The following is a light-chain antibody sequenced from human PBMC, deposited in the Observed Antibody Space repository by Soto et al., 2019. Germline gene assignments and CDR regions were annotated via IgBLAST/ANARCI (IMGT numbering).Light chain of an antibody. CDR1: QRVSSSY. CDR3: QQYDNWPRT. J-gene: IGKJ1*01. CDR2: GAS. Sequence: EIVLTQSPGTLSLSPGERATLSCRSSQRVSSSYLAWYQQKPGQAPRLLMYGASTRATGIPARFSGSGSGTEFTLTISSLQSEDFAVYYCQQYDNWPRTFGQGTKVDI. V-gene: IGKV3-15*01.